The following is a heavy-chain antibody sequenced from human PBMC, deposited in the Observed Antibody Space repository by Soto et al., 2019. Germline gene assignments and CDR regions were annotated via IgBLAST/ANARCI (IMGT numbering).Heavy chain of an antibody. D-gene: IGHD3-9*01. CDR1: DDSINSDKYY. J-gene: IGHJ4*02. V-gene: IGHV4-39*01. CDR2: IYYRGNA. CDR3: ARREGLATISCYFDC. Sequence: PSETLSLTCSVSDDSINSDKYYWGWIRQPPGKGLEWIGSIYYRGNAYYNPSLQTRVTISLDKSRSQFSLKLNSVTAADSAVDFCARREGLATISCYFDCWGPGALVTVGS.